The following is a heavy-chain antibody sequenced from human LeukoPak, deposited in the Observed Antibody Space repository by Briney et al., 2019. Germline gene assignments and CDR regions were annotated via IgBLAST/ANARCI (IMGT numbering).Heavy chain of an antibody. CDR3: ARDVSRVVVGSFDP. D-gene: IGHD2-2*01. J-gene: IGHJ5*02. Sequence: PSETLSLTCTVSGGSISSYYWGWIRQPAGKGLGWIGRIYTSGSTNYNPSLKSRVTMSVDTSKNQFSLKLSSVTAADTAVYYCARDVSRVVVGSFDPWGQGTLVTVSS. CDR2: IYTSGST. CDR1: GGSISSYY. V-gene: IGHV4-4*07.